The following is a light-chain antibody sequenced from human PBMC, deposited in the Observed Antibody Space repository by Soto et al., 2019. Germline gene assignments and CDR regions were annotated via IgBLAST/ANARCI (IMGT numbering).Light chain of an antibody. Sequence: EIVITQSPATLSVSPGERATLSCRASQSVRSNSAWYQQKPGQPPRLLIYGASTRANGIPARFSGSGSGTEFTLTISSLQSEDFAVYYCQQYNNWHAITFGQGTRLEIK. CDR3: QQYNNWHAIT. J-gene: IGKJ5*01. CDR2: GAS. V-gene: IGKV3D-15*01. CDR1: QSVRSN.